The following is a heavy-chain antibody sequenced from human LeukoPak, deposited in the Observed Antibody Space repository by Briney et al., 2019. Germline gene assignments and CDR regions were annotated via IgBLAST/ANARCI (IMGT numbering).Heavy chain of an antibody. J-gene: IGHJ5*02. CDR1: GGSFSGYY. CDR2: INHSGST. Sequence: SETLSLTCAVYGGSFSGYYWSWIRQPPGKGLEWIGEINHSGSTNYNPSLKSRVTISVDTSKNQFSLKLSSVTAADTAVYYCARGRQYPTNFWSGYEPNRNWFDPWGQGTLVTVSS. V-gene: IGHV4-34*01. CDR3: ARGRQYPTNFWSGYEPNRNWFDP. D-gene: IGHD3-3*01.